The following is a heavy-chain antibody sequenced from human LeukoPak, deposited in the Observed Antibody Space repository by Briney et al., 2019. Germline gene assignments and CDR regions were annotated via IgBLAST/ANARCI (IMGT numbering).Heavy chain of an antibody. Sequence: ASVTVSCKASGYSFSRFGISWVRQAPGQGLEWMGWISAYNGNTNYAQKLQGRVTMTTDTSTSTAYMELRGLRSDDTAVYYCARDRDAFDIWGQGTMVTVSS. V-gene: IGHV1-18*01. CDR1: GYSFSRFG. CDR2: ISAYNGNT. CDR3: ARDRDAFDI. J-gene: IGHJ3*02.